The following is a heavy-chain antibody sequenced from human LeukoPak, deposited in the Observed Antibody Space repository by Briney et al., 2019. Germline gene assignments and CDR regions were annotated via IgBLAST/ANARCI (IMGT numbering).Heavy chain of an antibody. CDR3: ARVTLWGQKLDI. CDR2: INHSGST. D-gene: IGHD2-21*01. J-gene: IGHJ3*02. CDR1: GGSFSGYY. Sequence: SETLSLTCAVYGGSFSGYYWSWIRQPPGKGLEWIGEINHSGSTNYNPSLKSRVTISVDTSKNQFSLKLSSVTAADTAVYYCARVTLWGQKLDIWGQGAMVTVSS. V-gene: IGHV4-34*01.